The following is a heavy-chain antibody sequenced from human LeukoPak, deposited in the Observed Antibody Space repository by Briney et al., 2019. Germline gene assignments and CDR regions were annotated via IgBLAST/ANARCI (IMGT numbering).Heavy chain of an antibody. V-gene: IGHV3-30*18. CDR2: ISYDGNSQ. Sequence: GGSLRLSCAASGFTFSNYAIHWVRQAPGRGLEWVAAISYDGNSQHYGAPVKGRFTISRDNSKNTMYLQINTLRTDDAAIYYCAKPYPTLTTSAVLDNWGQGTLVTVSS. J-gene: IGHJ4*02. CDR3: AKPYPTLTTSAVLDN. D-gene: IGHD1-1*01. CDR1: GFTFSNYA.